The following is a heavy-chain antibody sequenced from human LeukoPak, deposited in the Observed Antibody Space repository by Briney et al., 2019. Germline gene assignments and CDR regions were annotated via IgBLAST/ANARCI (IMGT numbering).Heavy chain of an antibody. Sequence: SETLSLTCTVSGGSINSGGYSWSWIRQHPGKGLEWIGYIYYSGSTYYNPSLKSRVTISVDTSKNQFSLKLSSVTAADTAVYYCARDSGSSPFDYWGQGTLVTVSS. CDR1: GGSINSGGYS. V-gene: IGHV4-31*03. CDR2: IYYSGST. CDR3: ARDSGSSPFDY. D-gene: IGHD6-6*01. J-gene: IGHJ4*02.